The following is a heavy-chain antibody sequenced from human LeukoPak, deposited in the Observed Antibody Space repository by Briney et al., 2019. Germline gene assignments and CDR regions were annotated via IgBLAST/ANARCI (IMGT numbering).Heavy chain of an antibody. CDR3: ARDRADSSETNDY. D-gene: IGHD3-22*01. CDR1: GGTFSSYA. J-gene: IGHJ4*02. CDR2: IIPILGIA. V-gene: IGHV1-69*04. Sequence: GSSVKVSCKASGGTFSSYAISWVRQAPGQGLEWMGRIIPILGIANYAQKFQGRVTITADKSTSTAYMELSSPRSEDTAVYYCARDRADSSETNDYWGQGTLVTVSS.